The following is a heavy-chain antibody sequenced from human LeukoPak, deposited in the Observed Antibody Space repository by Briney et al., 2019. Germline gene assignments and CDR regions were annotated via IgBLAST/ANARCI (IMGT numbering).Heavy chain of an antibody. CDR3: TSHAAFDP. V-gene: IGHV3-15*01. CDR2: IKSKNVGGTT. J-gene: IGHJ5*02. CDR1: GFTFNNAW. Sequence: GGSLRLSCAASGFTFNNAWMNWVRQAPGKGLEWVGRIKSKNVGGTTDYAAPAKGRFTISRDDSKNTVYPQMNSLKIEDTAVYYCTSHAAFDPWGQGTLVTVSS.